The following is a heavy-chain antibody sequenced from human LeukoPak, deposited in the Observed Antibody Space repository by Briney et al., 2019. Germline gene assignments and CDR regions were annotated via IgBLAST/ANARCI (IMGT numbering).Heavy chain of an antibody. CDR2: ITRSSSAI. CDR3: ARESSIDY. V-gene: IGHV3-48*02. Sequence: PGGSLRLSCAASGFTFSTYSMNWVRQAPGKGLEWVSYITRSSSAIYYADSVKCRFTISRDNAKNSLYLQMNNLRDEDTAVYYCARESSIDYWGQGTLVTVSS. CDR1: GFTFSTYS. J-gene: IGHJ4*02.